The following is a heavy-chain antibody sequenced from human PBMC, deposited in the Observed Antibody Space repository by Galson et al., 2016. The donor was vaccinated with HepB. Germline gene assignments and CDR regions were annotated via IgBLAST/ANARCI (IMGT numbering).Heavy chain of an antibody. CDR3: GRRDPRNGGVNGMDV. V-gene: IGHV3-21*01. J-gene: IGHJ6*02. Sequence: SLRLSCAASGFTISTYGMIWVRQAPGKGLEWVASISGSSDYIYHAESVRGRFSSSRDNAKNSLYLQMTSLRVEDTAGYYCGRRDPRNGGVNGMDVWGQGTTVTVSS. D-gene: IGHD3-16*01. CDR1: GFTISTYG. CDR2: ISGSSDYI.